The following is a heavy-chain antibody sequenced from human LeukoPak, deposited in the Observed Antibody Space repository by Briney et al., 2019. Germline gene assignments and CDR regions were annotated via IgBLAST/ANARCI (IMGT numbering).Heavy chain of an antibody. J-gene: IGHJ4*02. V-gene: IGHV3-7*01. D-gene: IGHD1-26*01. CDR1: GFSFSSYW. CDR2: IKQDGGEK. CDR3: ARDKIEGATLFDY. Sequence: PGGSLRLSCAASGFSFSSYWMSWVRQAPGKGPEWVANIKQDGGEKYYVDSVKGRFTISRDNDKNSLYLQMNSLRAEDTAMYYCARDKIEGATLFDYWGRGTLVAVS.